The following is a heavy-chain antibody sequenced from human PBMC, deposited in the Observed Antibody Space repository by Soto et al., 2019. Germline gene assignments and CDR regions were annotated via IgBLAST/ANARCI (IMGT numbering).Heavy chain of an antibody. CDR1: NGSISSYY. J-gene: IGHJ3*02. CDR3: ASRLTEATTTGDGVDI. Sequence: QVQLQESGPGLVKPSETLSLTCTVSNGSISSYYWSWIRQPPGKGLEWIGFIYYSGTTNYNPSLRSRVTISVGTSKNQHSLKLGSVTAADTAVYYCASRLTEATTTGDGVDIWGHGTMVTVSS. CDR2: IYYSGTT. D-gene: IGHD2-8*01. V-gene: IGHV4-59*01.